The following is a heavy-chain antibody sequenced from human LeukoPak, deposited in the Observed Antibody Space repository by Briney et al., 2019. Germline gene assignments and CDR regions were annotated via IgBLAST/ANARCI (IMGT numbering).Heavy chain of an antibody. J-gene: IGHJ4*02. D-gene: IGHD6-25*01. CDR2: IYGGGST. CDR1: GFTVSTSY. Sequence: GGSLRLSCAASGFTVSTSYMNWVRQAPGKGLEWVSVIYGGGSTYYTDSVRGRFTISRDNSKNTLYLQMNSLRAEDTALYFCARGYSSGWPDFWGQGTLVTVSS. V-gene: IGHV3-53*01. CDR3: ARGYSSGWPDF.